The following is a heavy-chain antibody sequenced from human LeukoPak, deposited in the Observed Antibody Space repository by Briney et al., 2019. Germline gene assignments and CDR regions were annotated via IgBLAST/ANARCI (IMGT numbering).Heavy chain of an antibody. CDR2: INHSGST. CDR3: ARGSIAARPNYFDY. CDR1: GGSFSGYY. V-gene: IGHV4-34*01. Sequence: SETLSLTCAVYGGSFSGYYWSWIRQPPGKGLEWIGEINHSGSTNYNPSLKSRVTISVDTSKNQFSLKLSSVTAADTAAYYCARGSIAARPNYFDYWGQGTLVTVSS. D-gene: IGHD6-6*01. J-gene: IGHJ4*02.